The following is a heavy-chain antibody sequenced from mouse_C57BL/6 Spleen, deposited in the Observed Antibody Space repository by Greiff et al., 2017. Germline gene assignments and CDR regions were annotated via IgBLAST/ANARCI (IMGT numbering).Heavy chain of an antibody. J-gene: IGHJ4*01. CDR2: IWSDGST. CDR1: GFSLTSYG. D-gene: IGHD2-3*01. V-gene: IGHV2-6-1*01. Sequence: VKLVESGPGLVAPSQSLSITCTVSGFSLTSYGVHWVRQPPGKGLEWLVVIWSDGSTTYNSALKSRLSISNDNSKSQVFLKMNSLQTDDTAMYFCARHHAGYLFCAMDYWGQGTSVTVSS. CDR3: ARHHAGYLFCAMDY.